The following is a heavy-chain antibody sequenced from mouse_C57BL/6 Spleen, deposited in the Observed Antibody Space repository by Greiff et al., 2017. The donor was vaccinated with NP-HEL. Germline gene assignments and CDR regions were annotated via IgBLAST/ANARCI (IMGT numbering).Heavy chain of an antibody. CDR1: GYAFSSYW. CDR2: IYPGDGDT. Sequence: QVHVKQSGAELVKPGASVKISCKASGYAFSSYWMNWVKQRPGKGLEWIGQIYPGDGDTNYNGKFKGKATLTADKSSSTAYMQLSSLTSEDSAVYFCARSWAPGFAYWGQGTLVTVSA. J-gene: IGHJ3*01. CDR3: ARSWAPGFAY. V-gene: IGHV1-80*01.